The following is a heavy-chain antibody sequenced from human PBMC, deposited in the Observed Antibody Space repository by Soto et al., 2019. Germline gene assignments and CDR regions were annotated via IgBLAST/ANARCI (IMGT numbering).Heavy chain of an antibody. CDR1: GYTFTGYY. Sequence: ASVKVSCKASGYTFTGYYLHWVRQAPGQGLEWMGWIKPNSGGTNYAQNFQGWVTMTRDTSSSTAYMELSRLTSDDTAVYYCASSIFGVLNYGMDVWGQGTTVTVSS. CDR3: ASSIFGVLNYGMDV. CDR2: IKPNSGGT. D-gene: IGHD3-3*02. J-gene: IGHJ6*02. V-gene: IGHV1-2*04.